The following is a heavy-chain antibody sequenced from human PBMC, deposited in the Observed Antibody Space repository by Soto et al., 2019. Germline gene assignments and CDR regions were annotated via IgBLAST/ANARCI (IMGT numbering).Heavy chain of an antibody. Sequence: QVQLVQSGAEVKKPGSSVKVACQVSGDTFSYYALNWVRQAPGQGLECMGAIVPIFTLTNYAQKYQGRVPITADESTITAYMELSSLRSDDTATYYCAREASAAGTCREDAGDTRGEGTMVTVSS. CDR3: AREASAAGTCREDAGDT. CDR2: IVPIFTLT. D-gene: IGHD6-13*01. CDR1: GDTFSYYA. J-gene: IGHJ3*01. V-gene: IGHV1-69*12.